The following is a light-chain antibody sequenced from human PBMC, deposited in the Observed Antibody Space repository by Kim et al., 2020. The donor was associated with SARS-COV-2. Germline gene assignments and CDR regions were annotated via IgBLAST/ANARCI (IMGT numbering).Light chain of an antibody. CDR2: GAS. Sequence: SLGERGTLNWRASQSVSVNLAWYQQEPGQAPRPLIYGASTRATGIPARFSGSGSGTEFTLTNSSVQSEDSAVYYCQQYDDWPPWTFGQGTKVDIK. V-gene: IGKV3-15*01. J-gene: IGKJ1*01. CDR1: QSVSVN. CDR3: QQYDDWPPWT.